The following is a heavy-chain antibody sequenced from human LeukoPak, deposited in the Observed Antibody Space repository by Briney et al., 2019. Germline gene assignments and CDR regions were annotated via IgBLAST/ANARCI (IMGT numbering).Heavy chain of an antibody. J-gene: IGHJ4*02. V-gene: IGHV4-59*01. CDR2: IYYQGTT. D-gene: IGHD3-3*01. CDR3: ASWRSGYFDY. CDR1: GGSISDYY. Sequence: SETLSLTCIVSGGSISDYYWTWIRQPPGKGLEWIGYIYYQGTTNYNPSLRSRVSISLDTSSSHFSLKLSSVTAADTAFYYCASWRSGYFDYWGQGTLVTVSS.